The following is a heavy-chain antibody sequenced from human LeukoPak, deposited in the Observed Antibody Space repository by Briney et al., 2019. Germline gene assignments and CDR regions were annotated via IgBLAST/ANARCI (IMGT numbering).Heavy chain of an antibody. Sequence: SVKVSCKASGYTFTSYYMHWVRQAPGQGLEWMGGIIPIFGTANYAQKFQGRVTITADESTSTAYMELSSLRSEDTAVYYCATGYCSGGSCYSVYWGQGTLVTVSS. D-gene: IGHD2-15*01. CDR1: GYTFTSYY. CDR2: IIPIFGTA. CDR3: ATGYCSGGSCYSVY. J-gene: IGHJ4*02. V-gene: IGHV1-69*13.